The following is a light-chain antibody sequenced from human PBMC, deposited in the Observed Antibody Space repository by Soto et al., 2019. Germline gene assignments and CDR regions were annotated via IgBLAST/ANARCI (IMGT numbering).Light chain of an antibody. V-gene: IGLV3-1*01. CDR3: QAWDSSTRYV. CDR2: QDS. J-gene: IGLJ1*01. CDR1: KLGDKY. Sequence: LTQPRSVSGSPGQSVTISCSGDKLGDKYACWYQQKPGQSPVLVIYQDSKRPSGIPERFSGSNSGNTATLTISGTQAMDEADYYCQAWDSSTRYVFGTGTKVTVL.